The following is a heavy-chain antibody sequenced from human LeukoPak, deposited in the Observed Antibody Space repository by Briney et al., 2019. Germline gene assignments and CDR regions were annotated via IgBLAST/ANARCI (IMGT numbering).Heavy chain of an antibody. CDR2: ISYDGSNK. D-gene: IGHD3-10*01. Sequence: GGSLRLSCAASGFTFSSYGMHWVRQAPGKGLEGVAVISYDGSNKYYADSVKGRFTISRDNSKNTLYLQMNSLRAEDTAVYYCARDRSSGYYGSFDYWGQGTLVTVSS. J-gene: IGHJ4*02. CDR1: GFTFSSYG. V-gene: IGHV3-30*03. CDR3: ARDRSSGYYGSFDY.